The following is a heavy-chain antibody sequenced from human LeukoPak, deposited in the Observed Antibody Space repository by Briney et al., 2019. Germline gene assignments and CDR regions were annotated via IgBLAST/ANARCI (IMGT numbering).Heavy chain of an antibody. J-gene: IGHJ6*03. Sequence: SETLSLTCTVSGGSITTYYWSWIRQSPGKRLEWMGYIYYTGTTNYNPSLKRRVTISVDTSKNQFSLKVNSVADADTAVYYCARLQYSKDGISRPSMDAWGRGTTVIVSS. D-gene: IGHD5-18*01. CDR3: ARLQYSKDGISRPSMDA. V-gene: IGHV4-59*08. CDR2: IYYTGTT. CDR1: GGSITTYY.